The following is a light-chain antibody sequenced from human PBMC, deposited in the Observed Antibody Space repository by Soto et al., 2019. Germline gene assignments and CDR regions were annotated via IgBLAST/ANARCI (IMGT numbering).Light chain of an antibody. Sequence: QSVLTQPPSASGTPGQRVTISCSGSSFNIGSNYVYWYQQLPGTAPKLLIYRNNQRPSGVPDRFSGSKSGTSASLAISGLRSEDEADYYCAAWDDSLSAPYVFGTGTKLTVL. V-gene: IGLV1-47*01. J-gene: IGLJ1*01. CDR3: AAWDDSLSAPYV. CDR1: SFNIGSNY. CDR2: RNN.